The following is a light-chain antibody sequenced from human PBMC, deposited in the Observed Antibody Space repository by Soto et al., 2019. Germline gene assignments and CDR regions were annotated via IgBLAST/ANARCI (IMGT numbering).Light chain of an antibody. J-gene: IGLJ2*01. CDR3: QSYDTSLSGVV. Sequence: QSVLTQPPSVSGAPGQRVTISCTGSSSNIGAGYDVHWYQQLPQTAPKLLISGNSNRPSGVPDRFSGSKSGTSASLTITGLQAEDEAGYFCQSYDTSLSGVVFGGGTQLTVL. CDR2: GNS. V-gene: IGLV1-40*01. CDR1: SSNIGAGYD.